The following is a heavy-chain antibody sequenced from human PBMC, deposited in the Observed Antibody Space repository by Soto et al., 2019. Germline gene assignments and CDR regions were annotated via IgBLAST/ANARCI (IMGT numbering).Heavy chain of an antibody. D-gene: IGHD1-1*01. J-gene: IGHJ4*02. CDR2: IIPMSGKA. CDR1: GGTFNSYV. V-gene: IGHV1-69*01. CDR3: AIGWNDFPH. Sequence: QVKLVQSGAEVKKHGSSVKVSCKASGGTFNSYVISWVRQAPGQGLQCMGGIIPMSGKANYARNFQGRVTITAGESRSTVNMELSRLGSEDTAVYYCAIGWNDFPHWGQAALVTVSS.